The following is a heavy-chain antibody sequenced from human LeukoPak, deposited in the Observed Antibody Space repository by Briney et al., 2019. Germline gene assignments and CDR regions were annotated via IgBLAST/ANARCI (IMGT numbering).Heavy chain of an antibody. CDR2: IKQDGSEK. Sequence: PGGSLRLSCAASGFTFSSYAMSWVRQAPGKGLEWVANIKQDGSEKYYVDSVKGRFTISRDNAKNSLYLQMNSLRAEDTAVYYCARVTRTYMDVWSKGTMVTVSS. V-gene: IGHV3-7*01. CDR3: ARVTRTYMDV. CDR1: GFTFSSYA. J-gene: IGHJ6*03.